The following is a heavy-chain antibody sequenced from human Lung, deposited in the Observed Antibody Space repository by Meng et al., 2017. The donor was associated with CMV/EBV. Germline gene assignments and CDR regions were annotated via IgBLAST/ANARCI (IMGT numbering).Heavy chain of an antibody. D-gene: IGHD3-10*01. CDR2: ISSSGSTI. Sequence: SCAASGFTFSSYEMNWVRQAPGKGLEWVSYISSSGSTIYYADSVKGRFTISRDNAKNSLYVQMNSLRAEDTAVYYCARGLGEPSMDVWGQGTAVTVSS. CDR3: ARGLGEPSMDV. V-gene: IGHV3-48*03. CDR1: GFTFSSYE. J-gene: IGHJ6*02.